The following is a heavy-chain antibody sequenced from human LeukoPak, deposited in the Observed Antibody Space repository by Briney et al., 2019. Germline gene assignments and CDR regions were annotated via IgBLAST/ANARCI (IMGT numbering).Heavy chain of an antibody. CDR3: AKVDSSGWYYFDY. D-gene: IGHD6-19*01. CDR1: GFTFDDYA. Sequence: PGMSLRLSCAASGFTFDDYAMHWVRQAPGKGLEWVSGISWNNGSIGYADSVKGRFTISRDNAKNSLYLQMNSLRAEDTALYYCAKVDSSGWYYFDYWGQGTLVTVSS. J-gene: IGHJ4*02. CDR2: ISWNNGSI. V-gene: IGHV3-9*01.